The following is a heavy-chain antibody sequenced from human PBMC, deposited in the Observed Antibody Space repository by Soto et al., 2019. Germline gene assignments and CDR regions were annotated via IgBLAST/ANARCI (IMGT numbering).Heavy chain of an antibody. CDR3: ARGNSPVNVY. Sequence: DVHLVESGGGLAQPGGSLRLSCAASGFTFSSYEMNWVRQAPGKGLEWISYITSSGTTIYYADSVKGRFTISRDNAKNSLYLQMNSRRAEDTAVYYCARGNSPVNVYWGQGTLVTVSS. CDR2: ITSSGTTI. D-gene: IGHD3-16*02. J-gene: IGHJ4*02. CDR1: GFTFSSYE. V-gene: IGHV3-48*03.